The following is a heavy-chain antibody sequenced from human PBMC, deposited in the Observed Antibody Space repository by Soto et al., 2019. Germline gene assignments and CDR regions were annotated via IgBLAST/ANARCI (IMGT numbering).Heavy chain of an antibody. D-gene: IGHD3-10*01. V-gene: IGHV3-23*01. CDR2: ISGSGGST. Sequence: SLRLSCAASGFNFSCYAMSWVRQAPGKGLEWVSAISGSGGSTYYADSVKGRFTISRDNSKNTLYLQMNSLRAEDTAVYYCAKERLITMGRGNWLAAWGHGTLGTVSS. CDR3: AKERLITMGRGNWLAA. CDR1: GFNFSCYA. J-gene: IGHJ5*01.